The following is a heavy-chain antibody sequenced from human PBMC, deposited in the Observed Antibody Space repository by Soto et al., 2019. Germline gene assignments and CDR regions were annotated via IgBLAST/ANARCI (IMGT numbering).Heavy chain of an antibody. CDR1: VASISSDAYS. V-gene: IGHV4-31*03. CDR3: ARYRFSDTWSKFDY. CDR2: ISYTGTT. Sequence: SETLCLTCIFSVASISSDAYSWSWIRQHPGKGLEWIGYISYTGTTYYSPSLKSRVTISVDTSKNQFSLKLTSVTAADTALYYCARYRFSDTWSKFDYWGQGTMVTVSS. D-gene: IGHD3-16*02. J-gene: IGHJ4*02.